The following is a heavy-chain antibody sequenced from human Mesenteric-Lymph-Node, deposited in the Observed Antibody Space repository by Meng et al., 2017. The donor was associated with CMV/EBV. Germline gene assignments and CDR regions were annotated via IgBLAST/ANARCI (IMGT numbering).Heavy chain of an antibody. J-gene: IGHJ4*02. D-gene: IGHD2-2*01. CDR1: GGSISSYY. Sequence: SETLSLTCTVSGGSISSYYWSWIRQPPGKGLEWIGYIYYSGSTNYNPSLKSRVTISVDTSKNQFSLKLSSVTAADTAVYYCASPNPIVVVPAASPWDYWGQGTLVTVSS. CDR3: ASPNPIVVVPAASPWDY. CDR2: IYYSGST. V-gene: IGHV4-59*08.